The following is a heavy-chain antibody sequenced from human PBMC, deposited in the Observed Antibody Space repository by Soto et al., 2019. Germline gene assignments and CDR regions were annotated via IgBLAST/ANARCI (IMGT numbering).Heavy chain of an antibody. CDR2: IYSGGST. V-gene: IGHV3-66*01. CDR3: AAYSHKGY. Sequence: EEQLVESGGDLVQPEGSLRLSCAASGFTVSNNYMSWVRQAPGKGLEWVSLIYSGGSTYYADSVKGRFTISRDSSKNILYLQMNSLRAQDTAMYYCAAYSHKGYWGQGTLVTVSS. CDR1: GFTVSNNY. D-gene: IGHD3-16*01. J-gene: IGHJ4*02.